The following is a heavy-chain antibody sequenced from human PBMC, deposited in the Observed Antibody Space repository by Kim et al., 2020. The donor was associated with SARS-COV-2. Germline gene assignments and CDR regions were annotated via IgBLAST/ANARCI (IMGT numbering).Heavy chain of an antibody. Sequence: LSLTCAASGFTFSSYAMSWVRQAPGKGLEWVSAISGSGGSTYYADSVKGRFTISRDNSKNTLYLQMNSLRAEDTAVYYCAKAYCSSTSCYSGFWYYYGMDVWGQGTTVTVSS. J-gene: IGHJ6*02. D-gene: IGHD2-2*01. CDR3: AKAYCSSTSCYSGFWYYYGMDV. CDR1: GFTFSSYA. CDR2: ISGSGGST. V-gene: IGHV3-23*01.